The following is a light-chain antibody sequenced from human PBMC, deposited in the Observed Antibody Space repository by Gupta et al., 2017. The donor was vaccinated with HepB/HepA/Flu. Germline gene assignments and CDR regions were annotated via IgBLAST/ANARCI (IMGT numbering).Light chain of an antibody. V-gene: IGKV1-39*01. CDR3: QQSDSTPPLT. J-gene: IGKJ4*01. Sequence: DIQMTQSPSSLSASVGDRVTITCRASQSISSYLNWYQQKPGKAPKLLIYAASNLQSGVPSRFSGSGSGTDFTLTISSRQPEDFATYYCQQSDSTPPLTFGGGTKVEIK. CDR1: QSISSY. CDR2: AAS.